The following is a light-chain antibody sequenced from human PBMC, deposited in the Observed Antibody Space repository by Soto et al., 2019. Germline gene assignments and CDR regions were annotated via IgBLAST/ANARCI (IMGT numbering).Light chain of an antibody. Sequence: DIQMTQSPSTLSASVGDRVTITCRASQSISSWLAWYQQKPGKAPKVLIYKASSLESGVPSRFSGGGSGTEFTLTISSLQPDDFATYYCQHYNSYPLTFGGGTKVEIK. CDR2: KAS. CDR3: QHYNSYPLT. V-gene: IGKV1-5*03. CDR1: QSISSW. J-gene: IGKJ4*01.